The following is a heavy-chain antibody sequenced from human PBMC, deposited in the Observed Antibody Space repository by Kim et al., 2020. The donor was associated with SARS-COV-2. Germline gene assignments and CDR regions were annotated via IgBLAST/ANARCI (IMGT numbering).Heavy chain of an antibody. CDR3: VREGDGSTWYFDY. J-gene: IGHJ4*02. Sequence: GGSLRLSCAASGFTFSNYGVSWVRQAPGKGLEWVASIRPDGNTTFYADSVKGRFTISRDNSKSTVYLQMNSLRGDDTAVYYCVREGDGSTWYFDYWGQGTLVTVSS. V-gene: IGHV3-30*02. D-gene: IGHD2-15*01. CDR1: GFTFSNYG. CDR2: IRPDGNTT.